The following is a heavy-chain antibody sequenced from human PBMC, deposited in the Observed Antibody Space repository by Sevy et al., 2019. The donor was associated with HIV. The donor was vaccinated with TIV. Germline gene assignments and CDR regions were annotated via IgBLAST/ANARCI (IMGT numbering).Heavy chain of an antibody. CDR2: IGYGGSNI. J-gene: IGHJ4*02. CDR3: ARDPRMYGDYLLAYFDY. Sequence: GGSLRLSCAASGFTPSTYGMHWVRQAPGKGLEWVAVIGYGGSNIYYADSVKGRFTISRDNSKNTLFLQMDSLRAEDTAIYYCARDPRMYGDYLLAYFDYWGQGTLVTVSS. D-gene: IGHD2-8*01. V-gene: IGHV3-33*01. CDR1: GFTPSTYG.